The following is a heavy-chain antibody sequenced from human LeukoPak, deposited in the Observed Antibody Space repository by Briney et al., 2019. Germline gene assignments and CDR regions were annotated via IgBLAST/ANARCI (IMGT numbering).Heavy chain of an antibody. V-gene: IGHV1-69*04. D-gene: IGHD5-18*01. J-gene: IGHJ6*02. CDR3: ARDQGLTAPPPYGLDV. Sequence: WASMKVSYKTSGGTFSSSAITWVRQAPGQGLEWMGRIIPVLNITRYTQKFQGRVTITADTSTSTVYMELSSLRSEETAVYYCARDQGLTAPPPYGLDVWGQGTTVIVSS. CDR2: IIPVLNIT. CDR1: GGTFSSSA.